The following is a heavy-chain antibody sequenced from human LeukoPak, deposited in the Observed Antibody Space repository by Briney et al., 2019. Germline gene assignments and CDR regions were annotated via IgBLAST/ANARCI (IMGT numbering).Heavy chain of an antibody. CDR1: GGSISSGGYY. D-gene: IGHD6-13*01. J-gene: IGHJ4*02. V-gene: IGHV4-31*03. Sequence: SETLSLTCTVSGGSISSGGYYWSWIRQHPGEGLEWIGYIYYSGSTYYNPSLKSRVTISVDTSKNQFSLKLSSVTAADTAVYYCARGEQQLVFDYWGQGTLVTVSS. CDR2: IYYSGST. CDR3: ARGEQQLVFDY.